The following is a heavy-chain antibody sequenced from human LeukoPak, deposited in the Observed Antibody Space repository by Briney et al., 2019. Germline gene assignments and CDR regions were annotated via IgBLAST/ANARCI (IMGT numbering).Heavy chain of an antibody. D-gene: IGHD3-22*01. Sequence: SETLSLTCTVSAGSINSGDYYWSWIRQPAGRGLEWIGRIYSPGTNYNYNPSVKSRVTISIDTSKNQFSLKLTSVTAADTAVYYCARGIGTSYDSSRDAFDIWGQGTMVTVSS. CDR2: IYSPGTN. J-gene: IGHJ3*02. CDR1: AGSINSGDYY. V-gene: IGHV4-61*02. CDR3: ARGIGTSYDSSRDAFDI.